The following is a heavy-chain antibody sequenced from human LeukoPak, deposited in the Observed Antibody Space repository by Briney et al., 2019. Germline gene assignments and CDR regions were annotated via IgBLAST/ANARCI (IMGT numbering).Heavy chain of an antibody. D-gene: IGHD1-26*01. J-gene: IGHJ4*02. CDR2: IKQDGSEK. Sequence: GGSLRLSCAASGFTFSSYWMSWVRQAPGKGLEWVANIKQDGSEKYYVDSVKGRFTISRDNSKNTLYLQMNSLRDEDMAVYYCARDPGVVGATYYFDYWGQGTLVTVSS. V-gene: IGHV3-7*01. CDR1: GFTFSSYW. CDR3: ARDPGVVGATYYFDY.